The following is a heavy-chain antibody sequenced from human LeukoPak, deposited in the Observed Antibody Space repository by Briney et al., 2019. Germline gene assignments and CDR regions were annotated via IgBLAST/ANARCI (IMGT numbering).Heavy chain of an antibody. V-gene: IGHV3-23*01. CDR1: GFTFSIYA. CDR3: AKGRDGGY. D-gene: IGHD3-10*01. Sequence: PGESLRLSCAASGFTFSIYAMSWVRQAPGKGLEWVSGISGSGGSTYYADSEKGRFTISRDNAKNTLYMQMSSLRAEDTAVYYCAKGRDGGYWGQGTLVTVSS. J-gene: IGHJ4*02. CDR2: ISGSGGST.